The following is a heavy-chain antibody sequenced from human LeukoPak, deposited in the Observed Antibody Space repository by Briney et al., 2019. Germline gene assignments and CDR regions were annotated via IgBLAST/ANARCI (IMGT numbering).Heavy chain of an antibody. CDR1: GGSISSYY. CDR2: IYYSGST. CDR3: ARAGGSSSWYVDWFDP. Sequence: SETLSLTCTVSGGSISSYYWSWIRQPPGKGLEWIGYIYYSGSTNYNPSLKSRVTISVDTSKNQFSLKLSFVTAADTAVYYCARAGGSSSWYVDWFDPWGQGTLVTVSS. J-gene: IGHJ5*02. D-gene: IGHD6-13*01. V-gene: IGHV4-59*01.